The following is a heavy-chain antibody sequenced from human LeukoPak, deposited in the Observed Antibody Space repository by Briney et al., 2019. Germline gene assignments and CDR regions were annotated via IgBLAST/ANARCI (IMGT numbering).Heavy chain of an antibody. D-gene: IGHD5-18*01. J-gene: IGHJ4*02. CDR1: GGSISSGSYY. V-gene: IGHV4-61*02. CDR2: IYTSGST. CDR3: ARGGDKGTAMVYFDY. Sequence: SETLSLTCTVSGGSISSGSYYWNWIRQPAGKGLEWIGRIYTSGSTNYNPSLKSRVTISVDTSKNQFSLKLSSVTAADTAVYYCARGGDKGTAMVYFDYWGQGTLVTVSS.